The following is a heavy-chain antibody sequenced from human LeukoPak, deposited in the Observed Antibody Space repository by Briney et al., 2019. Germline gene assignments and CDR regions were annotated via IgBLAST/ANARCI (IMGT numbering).Heavy chain of an antibody. Sequence: ASVKVSCQASGYTFTGYYIHWVRQAPGQGLEWMGRINPNSGGTNYAQKFQGRVTMTRDTSIGTVYMELSRPRSDDTAVYYCARGSYSSGWYGPGVDYWGQGTLVTVSS. CDR2: INPNSGGT. CDR3: ARGSYSSGWYGPGVDY. CDR1: GYTFTGYY. J-gene: IGHJ4*02. D-gene: IGHD6-19*01. V-gene: IGHV1-2*06.